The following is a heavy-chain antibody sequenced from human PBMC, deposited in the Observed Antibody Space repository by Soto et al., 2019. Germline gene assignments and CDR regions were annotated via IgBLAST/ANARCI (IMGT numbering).Heavy chain of an antibody. CDR1: GFTFSDYY. CDR3: ARDKGYCSGGSCYGVDPPYGMDV. D-gene: IGHD2-15*01. CDR2: ISSSGSTI. J-gene: IGHJ6*02. Sequence: GGSLRLSCAASGFTFSDYYMSWIRQAPGKGLEWFSYISSSGSTIYYADSVKGRFTISRDNAKNSLYLQMNSLRAEDTAVYYCARDKGYCSGGSCYGVDPPYGMDVWGQGTTVTVSS. V-gene: IGHV3-11*01.